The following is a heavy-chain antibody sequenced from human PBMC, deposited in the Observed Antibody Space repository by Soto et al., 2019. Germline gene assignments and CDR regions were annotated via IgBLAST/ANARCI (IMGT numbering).Heavy chain of an antibody. V-gene: IGHV4-34*01. Sequence: PSETLSLTCAVYGGSFSDYYWSWIRQPPGKGLGWIGEINHSGSTNYNPSLKSRVTISVDTSKNQFSLKLSFVTAADTAVYYCASGRRAFNSSWFDYWGQGTLVTSPQ. CDR2: INHSGST. CDR1: GGSFSDYY. CDR3: ASGRRAFNSSWFDY. D-gene: IGHD6-13*01. J-gene: IGHJ4*02.